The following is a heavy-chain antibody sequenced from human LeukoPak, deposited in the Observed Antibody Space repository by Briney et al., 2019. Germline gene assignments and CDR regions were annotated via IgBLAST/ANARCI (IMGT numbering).Heavy chain of an antibody. J-gene: IGHJ6*02. CDR3: ARRGCSSTSCYYYYYGMDV. CDR2: INPNSGGT. CDR1: GYTFTGYY. Sequence: GASVKVSCKASGYTFTGYYMHWVRQAHGQGLEWMGWINPNSGGTNYAQKFQGRVTMTRDTSISTAYMELSSVTAADTAVYYCARRGCSSTSCYYYYYGMDVWGQGTTVTVSS. V-gene: IGHV1-2*02. D-gene: IGHD2-2*01.